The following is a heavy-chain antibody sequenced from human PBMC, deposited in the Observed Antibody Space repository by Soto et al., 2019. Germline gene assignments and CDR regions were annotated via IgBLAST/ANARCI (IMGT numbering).Heavy chain of an antibody. Sequence: PGGSLRLSCAASGFTFDDYAMHWVRQAPGKGLEWVSGISWNSGSIGYADSVKGRFTISRDNAKNSLYLQMNSLRAEDTALYYCAKQPVAGREYFDYWGQGTLVTVSS. D-gene: IGHD6-19*01. CDR2: ISWNSGSI. CDR1: GFTFDDYA. V-gene: IGHV3-9*01. J-gene: IGHJ4*02. CDR3: AKQPVAGREYFDY.